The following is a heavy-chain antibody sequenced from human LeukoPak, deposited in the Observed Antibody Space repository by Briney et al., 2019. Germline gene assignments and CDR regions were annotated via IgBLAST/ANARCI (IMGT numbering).Heavy chain of an antibody. CDR1: GDSISSYY. CDR3: ARGGSSGWYWFDP. D-gene: IGHD6-19*01. Sequence: PSETLSLTCTVSGDSISSYYWTWIRQPAGKGLEWIGHFYISGSSNYNPSLKSRITMSVDTSKNQFSLKLSSVTAADTAVYYCARGGSSGWYWFDPWGQGTLVTVSS. V-gene: IGHV4-4*07. CDR2: FYISGSS. J-gene: IGHJ5*02.